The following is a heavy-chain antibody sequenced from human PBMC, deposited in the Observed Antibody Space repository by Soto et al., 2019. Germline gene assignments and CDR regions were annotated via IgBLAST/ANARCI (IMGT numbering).Heavy chain of an antibody. V-gene: IGHV3-30*03. CDR3: ATSLVPRPLQGMDV. CDR2: ILDDGSVK. J-gene: IGHJ6*02. D-gene: IGHD6-6*01. Sequence: QVQLVESGGGVVQPGTSLSLSCVVSGIIFSDYGMHWVRKAPGKGLEWVTFILDDGSVKYYGDSVEGRFTISRDNSKNTLYLQMNSLRAEDTAVYYCATSLVPRPLQGMDVWGQGTTVTVSS. CDR1: GIIFSDYG.